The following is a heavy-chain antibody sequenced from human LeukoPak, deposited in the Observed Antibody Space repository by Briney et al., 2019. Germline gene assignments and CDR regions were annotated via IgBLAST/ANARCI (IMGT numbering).Heavy chain of an antibody. CDR1: GFTFSSYG. J-gene: IGHJ4*02. D-gene: IGHD5-18*01. CDR3: ARGGYSYTTSHPY. Sequence: PGGSLRLSCAASGFTFSSYGMHWVRQAPGKGLEWVAVIWYDGSNKYYADSVKGRFTISRDNSKNTLYLQMNSLRAEDTAVYYCARGGYSYTTSHPYWGQGTLVTVSS. CDR2: IWYDGSNK. V-gene: IGHV3-33*01.